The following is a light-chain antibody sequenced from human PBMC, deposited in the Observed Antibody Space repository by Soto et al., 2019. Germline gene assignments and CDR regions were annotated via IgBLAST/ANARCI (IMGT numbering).Light chain of an antibody. CDR2: HNS. CDR1: SSNIGNNY. Sequence: QSVLTQPPSVSAAPGQKVTISCSGSSSNIGNNYVSWYQQLPGTAPKLLISHNSNRPSGVPDRFSGSKSGTSASLAITGLQAEDEADYYCQSYDSSLSGYVFGTGTKLTVL. V-gene: IGLV1-40*01. J-gene: IGLJ1*01. CDR3: QSYDSSLSGYV.